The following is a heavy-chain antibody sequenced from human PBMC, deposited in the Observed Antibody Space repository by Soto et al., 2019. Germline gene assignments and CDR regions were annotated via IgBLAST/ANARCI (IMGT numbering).Heavy chain of an antibody. D-gene: IGHD3-16*01. J-gene: IGHJ4*02. CDR2: IYGNDAK. CDR1: GFSLTTNAVA. Sequence: QITLKESGPTVLKPTETLTLTCTFSGFSLTTNAVAVGWIRQPPGEALEWLAIIYGNDAKFYSPSLTGRLTIFNVTCTNQVVLTMTNLVPVDSATYYCARPYVPYYFHSWGQGTLVTVSS. V-gene: IGHV2-5*01. CDR3: ARPYVPYYFHS.